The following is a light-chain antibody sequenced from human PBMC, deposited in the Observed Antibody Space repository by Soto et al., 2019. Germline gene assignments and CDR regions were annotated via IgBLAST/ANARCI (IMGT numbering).Light chain of an antibody. Sequence: ENLFTQYPGTPSLSPGERATLSCRASQSVSSSYLAWYQQKPGQSPRLLIYDASHRATGVPARFSGSGSGTDFTLTISGLEPEDFAVYYCQQRSVWPITFGQGTRLEI. CDR2: DAS. V-gene: IGKV3D-20*02. CDR3: QQRSVWPIT. CDR1: QSVSSSY. J-gene: IGKJ5*01.